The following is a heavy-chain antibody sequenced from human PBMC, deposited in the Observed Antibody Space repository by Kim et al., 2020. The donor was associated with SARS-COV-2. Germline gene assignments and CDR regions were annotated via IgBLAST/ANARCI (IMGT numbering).Heavy chain of an antibody. V-gene: IGHV3-15*01. J-gene: IGHJ6*02. CDR2: IKSKTDGGTT. CDR3: TTVFYFDSSGFALLPYYGMDV. Sequence: GGSLRLSCAASGFTFSNAWMSWVRQAPGKGLEWVGRIKSKTDGGTTDYAVPVKGRCTISRDDSKNTLYLQMNSLKTEDTAVYYCTTVFYFDSSGFALLPYYGMDVWGQGTTVTVSS. CDR1: GFTFSNAW. D-gene: IGHD3-22*01.